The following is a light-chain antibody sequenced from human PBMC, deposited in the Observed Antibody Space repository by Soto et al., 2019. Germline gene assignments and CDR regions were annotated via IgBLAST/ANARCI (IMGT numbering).Light chain of an antibody. J-gene: IGKJ3*01. CDR2: AAS. CDR3: QEHNGNLPVA. CDR1: QAIDKY. Sequence: DIQMTQSPSSLSASVGDRVTITCRSSQAIDKYVAWYQQKPGQVPKLLIYAASTLHSGVPSRFSGSGSGTHFTLTITGLRPEDVATYFCQEHNGNLPVAFGPGTTVDV. V-gene: IGKV1-27*01.